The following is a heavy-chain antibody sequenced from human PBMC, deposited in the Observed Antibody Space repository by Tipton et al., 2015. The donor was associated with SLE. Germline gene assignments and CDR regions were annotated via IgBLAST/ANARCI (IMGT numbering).Heavy chain of an antibody. V-gene: IGHV4-39*07. CDR2: INHSGST. CDR3: TRHAHTRGRFDI. Sequence: TLSLTCTVSGGSMKSSGYYWSWIRQPPGKGLEWIGEINHSGSTNYNPSLKSRVTISVDTSKNQFSLKLSSVTAADTAVYYCTRHAHTRGRFDIWGQGTMVTVSS. CDR1: GGSMKSSGYY. J-gene: IGHJ3*02.